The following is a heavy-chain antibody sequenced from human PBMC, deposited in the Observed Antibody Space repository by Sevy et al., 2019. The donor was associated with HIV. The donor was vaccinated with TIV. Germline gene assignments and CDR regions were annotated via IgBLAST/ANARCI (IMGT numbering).Heavy chain of an antibody. D-gene: IGHD3-3*01. J-gene: IGHJ3*02. CDR1: GFTFSSYE. V-gene: IGHV3-48*03. CDR3: ARVYGGVTIFGVVNAFDI. CDR2: ISSSRSTI. Sequence: GGSLRLSCAASGFTFSSYEMNWVRQAAGKGLQWVSYISSSRSTIYHADSVKGRFTISRDNAKSSLYLQMNSLSAEDTAVYYCARVYGGVTIFGVVNAFDIWGQGTMVTVSS.